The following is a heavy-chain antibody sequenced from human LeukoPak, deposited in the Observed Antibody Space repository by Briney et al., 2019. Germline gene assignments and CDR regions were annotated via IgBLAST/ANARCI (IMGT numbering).Heavy chain of an antibody. CDR2: FNGDGITT. J-gene: IGHJ4*02. CDR3: AREGITAGVNLDY. V-gene: IGHV3-74*01. D-gene: IGHD1-14*01. Sequence: GGSLRLSCVASGFTFSNSYMDWVRHAPGKGLVWVSRFNGDGITTGYADSVKGRFTISRDNARNTPYLQMNSLRAEDTAVYYCAREGITAGVNLDYWGQGTLVTVSS. CDR1: GFTFSNSY.